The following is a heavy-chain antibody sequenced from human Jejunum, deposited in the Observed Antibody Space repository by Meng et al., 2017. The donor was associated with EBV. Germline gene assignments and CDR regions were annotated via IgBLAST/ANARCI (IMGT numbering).Heavy chain of an antibody. CDR2: IHPSGIA. J-gene: IGHJ4*02. Sequence: QVQPHQGVAGLLQPSATLSPTCAVYGGSVRSHYWSWIRRPPGKGLEWIGEIHPSGIANYSPSLRSRVTISVETSKNEFSLKLSSVTAADTAVYYCSRGSDRAKAGIAWGQGTLVTVSS. V-gene: IGHV4-34*01. D-gene: IGHD6-19*01. CDR3: SRGSDRAKAGIA. CDR1: GGSVRSHY.